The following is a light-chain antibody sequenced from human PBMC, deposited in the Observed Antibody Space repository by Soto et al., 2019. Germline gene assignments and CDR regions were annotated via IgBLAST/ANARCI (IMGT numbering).Light chain of an antibody. V-gene: IGKV1-9*01. CDR1: QGISSY. J-gene: IGKJ1*01. Sequence: DIQWTQSPSFLSASVGDRVTITGRASQGISSYLAWYQKKPGKAPKLLIYAASTLQSGVPLRFSGSGSGTDFNLTISRLQTEDFATYYCQQANSFTPTFGQGTKVDIK. CDR3: QQANSFTPT. CDR2: AAS.